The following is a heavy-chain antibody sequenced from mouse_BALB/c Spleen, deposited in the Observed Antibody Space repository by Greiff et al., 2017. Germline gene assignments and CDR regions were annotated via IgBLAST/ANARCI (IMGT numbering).Heavy chain of an antibody. CDR1: GYAFSSSW. CDR2: IYPGDGDT. V-gene: IGHV1-82*01. CDR3: AREEGNWEGFAY. Sequence: VQLQQSGPELVKPGASVKISCKASGYAFSSSWMNWVKQRPGQGLEWIGRIYPGDGDTNYNGKFKGKATLTADKSSSTAYMQLSSLTSVDSAVYFCAREEGNWEGFAYWGQGTLVTVSA. J-gene: IGHJ3*01. D-gene: IGHD4-1*01.